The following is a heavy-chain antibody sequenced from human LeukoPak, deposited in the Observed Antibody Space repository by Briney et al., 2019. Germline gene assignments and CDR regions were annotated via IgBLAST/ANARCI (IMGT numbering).Heavy chain of an antibody. CDR2: INHSGST. Sequence: PSETLSLTCTVSGGSISSYYWSWIRQPPGKGLEWIGEINHSGSTNYNPSLKSRVTISVDTSKNQFSLKLSSVTAADTAVYYCARGVAVAGMGFDPWGQGTLVTVSS. V-gene: IGHV4-34*09. J-gene: IGHJ5*02. CDR1: GGSISSYY. CDR3: ARGVAVAGMGFDP. D-gene: IGHD6-19*01.